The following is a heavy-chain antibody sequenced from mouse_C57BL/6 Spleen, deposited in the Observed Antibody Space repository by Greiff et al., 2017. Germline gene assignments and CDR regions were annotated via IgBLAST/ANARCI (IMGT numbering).Heavy chain of an antibody. J-gene: IGHJ1*03. CDR2: IYPGDGDT. V-gene: IGHV1-80*01. D-gene: IGHD1-3*01. CDR1: GYAFSSYW. Sequence: VQLQQSGAELVKPGASVKISCKASGYAFSSYWMNWVKQRPGTGLEWIGQIYPGDGDTNYNGKFKGKATLTAYKSSSTAYMQLSSLTSEDSAVYFCARSGSPWYFDVWGTGTTVTVSA. CDR3: ARSGSPWYFDV.